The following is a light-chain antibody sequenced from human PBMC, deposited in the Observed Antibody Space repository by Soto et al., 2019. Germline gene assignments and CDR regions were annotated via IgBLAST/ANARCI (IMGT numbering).Light chain of an antibody. J-gene: IGLJ1*01. CDR2: EVT. Sequence: QSVLTQPPSASGSLGQSVTISCTGTSSDIGRYEFVSWYQHHQGKAPKLIIYEVTERPSGVPDRFSGSKSGNTASLTVSGLQADYEADYFCCSYAGTKYYVVGTGTKLTVL. CDR1: SSDIGRYEF. V-gene: IGLV2-8*01. CDR3: CSYAGTKYYV.